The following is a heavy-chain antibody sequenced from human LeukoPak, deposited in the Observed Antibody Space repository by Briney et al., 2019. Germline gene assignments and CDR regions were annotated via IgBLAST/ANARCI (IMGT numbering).Heavy chain of an antibody. CDR1: GYTFTTTY. CDR3: ARGGTYYPCIDY. J-gene: IGHJ4*02. CDR2: ISAYNGKT. V-gene: IGHV1-18*01. D-gene: IGHD1-26*01. Sequence: ASLKVSCKASGYTFTTTYINWVRQAPGQGLEWMGWISAYNGKTSYAQKFQGRVTMTTDSSTSTAYMDLTSLRSDDTAVYYCARGGTYYPCIDYWGQGTLVTVSS.